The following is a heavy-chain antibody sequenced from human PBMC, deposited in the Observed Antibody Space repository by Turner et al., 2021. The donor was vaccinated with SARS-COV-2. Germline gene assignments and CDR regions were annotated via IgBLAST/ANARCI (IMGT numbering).Heavy chain of an antibody. V-gene: IGHV3-23*01. J-gene: IGHJ6*02. CDR1: GFTVISYT. CDR3: SSADLLLRDCDTGDF. CDR2: ISVSVGST. Sequence: VHLLESGGVLLEPGGSLRFSLTASGFTVISYTMSWVRQAQGKGVEWVSAISVSVGSTYYADAVKGWVTISRDNSKFFLSSRIRHTRDGRDCSSYVSSADLLLRDCDTGDFWGQGTTVTVSS. D-gene: IGHD2-21*02.